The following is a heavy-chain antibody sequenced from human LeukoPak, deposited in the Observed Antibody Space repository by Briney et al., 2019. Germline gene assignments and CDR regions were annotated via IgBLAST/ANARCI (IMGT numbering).Heavy chain of an antibody. J-gene: IGHJ4*02. D-gene: IGHD5-18*01. V-gene: IGHV3-23*01. Sequence: RRTLRLSCAASGFTSTSYAMKWVSQAPGHGLESVSVIDGSGDNIHYADSVKGRFTISRDNSKNTVYLQMDSLRAEDTAVYYCAIYIQRSPFDDWGQGTLVTVS. CDR2: IDGSGDNI. CDR3: AIYIQRSPFDD. CDR1: GFTSTSYA.